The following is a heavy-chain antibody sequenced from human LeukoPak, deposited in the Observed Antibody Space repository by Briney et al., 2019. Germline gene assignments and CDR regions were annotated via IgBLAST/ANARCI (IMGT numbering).Heavy chain of an antibody. J-gene: IGHJ4*02. CDR1: GFTFTDYY. Sequence: PGGSLRLSCAASGFTFTDYYMTWIRQAPGKGLEWVSYISSSGTNIYYADSVKGRFTISRDNAKNSLYLQMNSLRDEDTAVYYCARAEGLRPDYWGQGTLVTVSS. CDR2: ISSSGTNI. CDR3: ARAEGLRPDY. D-gene: IGHD4-17*01. V-gene: IGHV3-11*04.